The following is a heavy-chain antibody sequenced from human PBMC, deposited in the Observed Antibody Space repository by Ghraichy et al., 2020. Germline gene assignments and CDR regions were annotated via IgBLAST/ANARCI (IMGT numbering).Heavy chain of an antibody. CDR2: IYYSGST. V-gene: IGHV4-59*01. Sequence: SETLSLTCTVSGGSISRYYWSWIRQPPGKGLEWIGYIYYSGSTNYNPSLKSRVTMSVDTSKNQFSLKLSSVTAADTAVYYCARAWGASVEGYYGMDVWGQGTTVTVSS. J-gene: IGHJ6*02. D-gene: IGHD3-16*01. CDR1: GGSISRYY. CDR3: ARAWGASVEGYYGMDV.